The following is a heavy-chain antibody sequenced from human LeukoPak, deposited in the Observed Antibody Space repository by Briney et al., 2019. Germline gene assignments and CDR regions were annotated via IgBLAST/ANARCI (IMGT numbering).Heavy chain of an antibody. J-gene: IGHJ4*02. Sequence: GGSLRLSCAASGFTVSSNYMSWVRQAPGKGLEWVSVIYSGGSTYYADSVKGRFTISRDNSKNTLYLQMNSLRAEDTAVYYCAKDKRFGELGVYWGQGTLVTVSS. D-gene: IGHD3-10*01. CDR1: GFTVSSNY. CDR3: AKDKRFGELGVY. CDR2: IYSGGST. V-gene: IGHV3-66*01.